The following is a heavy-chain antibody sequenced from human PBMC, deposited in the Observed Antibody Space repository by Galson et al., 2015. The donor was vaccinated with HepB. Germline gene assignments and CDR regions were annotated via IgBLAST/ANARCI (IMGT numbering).Heavy chain of an antibody. Sequence: SLRLSCASSGFSVSSNYMSWVRQAPGKGLEWVSVIYSSGTTYHADSVKGRFTISRDISQTTLYLQMNSLRVDDTAVYYCARGKGYGGGLDVWGQGTTVTASS. CDR2: IYSSGTT. CDR3: ARGKGYGGGLDV. D-gene: IGHD5-12*01. CDR1: GFSVSSNY. J-gene: IGHJ6*02. V-gene: IGHV3-66*01.